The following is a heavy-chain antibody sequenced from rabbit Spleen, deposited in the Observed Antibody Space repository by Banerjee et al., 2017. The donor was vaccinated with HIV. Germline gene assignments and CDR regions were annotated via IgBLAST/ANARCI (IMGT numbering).Heavy chain of an antibody. V-gene: IGHV1S45*01. CDR1: GIDFSSNYY. CDR2: INVGSGSA. Sequence: QEQLVESGGGLVKPGGTLTLTCKASGIDFSSNYYMSWVRQAPGKGLEWIASINVGSGSAYYASWAKGRFTISKTSSTTVTLHLTSLTDADTATYFCARYGTSSGGYAGSFDPWGQGTLVTVS. J-gene: IGHJ2*01. CDR3: ARYGTSSGGYAGSFDP. D-gene: IGHD1-1*01.